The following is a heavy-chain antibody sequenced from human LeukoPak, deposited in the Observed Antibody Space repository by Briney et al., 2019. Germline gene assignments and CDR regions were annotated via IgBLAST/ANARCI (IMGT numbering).Heavy chain of an antibody. V-gene: IGHV1-69*06. CDR1: GGTFSSYA. CDR2: IIPIFGTA. CDR3: ARQVRGVVYYYYYGMDV. J-gene: IGHJ6*04. Sequence: SVKVSCKAPGGTFSSYAISWERQAPGQGLEWMGGIIPIFGTANYAQKFQGRVTITAVKSTSTDYMELSSLRSEDTAVYYCARQVRGVVYYYYYGMDVWGKGTTVTVSS. D-gene: IGHD3-10*01.